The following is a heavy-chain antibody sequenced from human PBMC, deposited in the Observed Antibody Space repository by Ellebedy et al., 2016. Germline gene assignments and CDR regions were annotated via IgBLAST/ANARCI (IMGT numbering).Heavy chain of an antibody. Sequence: GESLKISCAASGFTFSSNWMSWVRQVPGKGLEWVANIRQDGSETKYVASVKGRFTISRDNPKNSLYLHMNSLRADDTAVYYCARTDTNNWAFFDYWGQGALVTVSS. CDR2: IRQDGSET. J-gene: IGHJ4*02. V-gene: IGHV3-7*03. CDR3: ARTDTNNWAFFDY. D-gene: IGHD1-1*01. CDR1: GFTFSSNW.